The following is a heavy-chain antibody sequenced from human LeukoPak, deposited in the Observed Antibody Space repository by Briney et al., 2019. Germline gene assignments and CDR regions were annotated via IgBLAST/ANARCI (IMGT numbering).Heavy chain of an antibody. CDR3: AKDRGAYDAFDI. Sequence: PGRSLRLSCAASGFTFDDYAMHWVRQAPGKGLEWVSGISWNSGSIGYADSVKGRFTISRDNAKNSLYLQMNSLRAEDTALYYCAKDRGAYDAFDIWGQGTMVTVSS. J-gene: IGHJ3*02. V-gene: IGHV3-9*01. CDR1: GFTFDDYA. D-gene: IGHD3-16*01. CDR2: ISWNSGSI.